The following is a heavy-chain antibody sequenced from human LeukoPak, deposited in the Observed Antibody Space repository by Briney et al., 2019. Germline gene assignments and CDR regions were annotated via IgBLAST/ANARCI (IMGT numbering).Heavy chain of an antibody. V-gene: IGHV3-74*01. CDR1: GFTYSSYW. Sequence: GGSLRLSCAASGFTYSSYWMHWVRQAPGKGLVWVSRIKSDGKTNYADSVKGRFTISRDNAKNTVSLQMNSLRAEDTGVYYCARAPSEIGGYYPEYFRHWGQGTLVTVSS. J-gene: IGHJ1*01. D-gene: IGHD3-22*01. CDR3: ARAPSEIGGYYPEYFRH. CDR2: IKSDGKT.